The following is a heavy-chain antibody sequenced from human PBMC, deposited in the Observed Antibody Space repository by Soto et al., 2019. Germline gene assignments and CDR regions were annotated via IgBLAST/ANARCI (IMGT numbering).Heavy chain of an antibody. V-gene: IGHV3-53*01. CDR2: IYSGGST. CDR1: GFTVSSNY. D-gene: IGHD3-22*01. Sequence: EVQLVESGGGLIQPGGSLRLSCAASGFTVSSNYMSWVRQAPGKGLEWVSVIYSGGSTYYADSVKGRFTISRDNSKNTLYLQMNSLRAEDTALYYCAKDRFPYYYDSSGSFDYWGQGTLVTVSS. CDR3: AKDRFPYYYDSSGSFDY. J-gene: IGHJ4*02.